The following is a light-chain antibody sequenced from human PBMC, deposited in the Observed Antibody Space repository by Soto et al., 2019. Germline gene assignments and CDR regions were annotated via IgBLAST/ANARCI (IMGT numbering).Light chain of an antibody. CDR1: QSVSTRY. V-gene: IGKV3-20*01. Sequence: ESMLTQSPGTLSLSPGERATLSCRASQSVSTRYLAWYQQKPGQAPRLLIYGASIRATGIPDRFSGSGSGKDFTLTISRLEPEDLAVYYCHQFGSSPPAFTFGQGTKLEI. CDR3: HQFGSSPPAFT. CDR2: GAS. J-gene: IGKJ2*01.